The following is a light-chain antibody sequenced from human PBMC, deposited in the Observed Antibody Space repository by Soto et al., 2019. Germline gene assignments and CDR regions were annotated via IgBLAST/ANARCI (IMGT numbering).Light chain of an antibody. CDR3: AAWDDSLNVV. V-gene: IGLV2-11*01. J-gene: IGLJ2*01. CDR2: DVS. CDR1: SSDVGGYTY. Sequence: QSALTQPRSVSGSPGQSVSISCTGTSSDVGGYTYVSWYQQHPGKAPKVMIYDVSKRPSGVPDRFSGSKSGNTASLTISGLQSEDEADYYCAAWDDSLNVVFGGGTKVTVL.